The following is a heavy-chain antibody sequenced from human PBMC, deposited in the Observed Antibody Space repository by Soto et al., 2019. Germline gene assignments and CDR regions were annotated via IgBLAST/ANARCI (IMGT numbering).Heavy chain of an antibody. V-gene: IGHV1-3*01. J-gene: IGHJ4*02. CDR3: ARDPGGPDGPGDY. Sequence: QVQLVQSGAEVKKPGASVKVSCKASGYTFTSYAMHWVRQAPGQRLEWMGWINAGNGNTKYSQKFKGRVTITRDTSASTAYMELSSLRSEDTAVYYCARDPGGPDGPGDYWGQGTLVTVSS. D-gene: IGHD2-15*01. CDR1: GYTFTSYA. CDR2: INAGNGNT.